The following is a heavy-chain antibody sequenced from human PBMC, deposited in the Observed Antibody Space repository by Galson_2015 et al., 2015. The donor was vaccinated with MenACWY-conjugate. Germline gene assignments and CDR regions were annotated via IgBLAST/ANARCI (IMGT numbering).Heavy chain of an antibody. CDR1: GFTFSSYS. V-gene: IGHV3-21*01. D-gene: IGHD4-17*01. Sequence: SLRLSCAASGFTFSSYSMTWVRQAPGKGLEWVSSISSSSSYIYYADSVKGRFTISRDNAKNSLYLQMNSLRAEDTAVYYCARGDGDDGSVPHYFDYWGQGTLVTVSS. CDR2: ISSSSSYI. J-gene: IGHJ4*02. CDR3: ARGDGDDGSVPHYFDY.